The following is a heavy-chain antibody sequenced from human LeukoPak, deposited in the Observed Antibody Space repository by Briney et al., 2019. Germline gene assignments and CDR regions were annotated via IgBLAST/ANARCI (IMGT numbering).Heavy chain of an antibody. Sequence: GGSLRLSCAASGFTVSSNYMSWVRQAPGKGLEWVAVIYSGGSTYYAASVKGRFTISRDNSKNTLYLQMNSLRAEATAVYYCARRGLDYYYMDVWGKGTTVTVSS. CDR3: ARRGLDYYYMDV. V-gene: IGHV3-53*01. CDR1: GFTVSSNY. J-gene: IGHJ6*03. CDR2: IYSGGST.